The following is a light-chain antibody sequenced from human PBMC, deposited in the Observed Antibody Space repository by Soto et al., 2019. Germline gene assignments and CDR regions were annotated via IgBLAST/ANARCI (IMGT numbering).Light chain of an antibody. V-gene: IGLV2-14*01. Sequence: QSVLTQPASVSGSPGQSITISCTGTSSDVGGYNHVSWYQHSPGKAPKLILFAVSDRPSGVSHRFSGSKSGNTASLTISGLQAGHESDYYLFSYTHLSLVLFGGGTTLTLL. CDR3: FSYTHLSLVL. CDR1: SSDVGGYNH. CDR2: AVS. J-gene: IGLJ2*01.